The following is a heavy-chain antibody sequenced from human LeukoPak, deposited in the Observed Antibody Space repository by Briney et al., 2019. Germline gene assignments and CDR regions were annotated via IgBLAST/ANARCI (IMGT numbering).Heavy chain of an antibody. D-gene: IGHD5-12*01. V-gene: IGHV3-48*03. Sequence: GGSLRLSRAASLVSLSTTEINSVRPAPGKGLEWVSYILGTESVRNYADNVKGRFTISIDHAKNSVFLHMSSLKAEDTAVYYCVKGWLLDSWGQGTLVTVSS. CDR2: ILGTESVR. J-gene: IGHJ4*02. CDR3: VKGWLLDS. CDR1: LVSLSTTE.